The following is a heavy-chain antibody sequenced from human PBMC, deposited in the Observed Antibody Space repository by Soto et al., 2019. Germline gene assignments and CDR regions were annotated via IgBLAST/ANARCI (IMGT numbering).Heavy chain of an antibody. CDR1: GGSISSSNW. J-gene: IGHJ5*02. V-gene: IGHV4-4*02. CDR3: ARERDEGPRRLYGSGSRWFDP. Sequence: QVQLQESGPGLVKPSGTLSLTCAVSGGSISSSNWWSWVRQPPGKGLEWIGEIYHSGSTNYKPSLKSRVTISVDKSKNQFSLKLSSVTAADTAVYYCARERDEGPRRLYGSGSRWFDPWGQGTLVTVSS. D-gene: IGHD3-10*01. CDR2: IYHSGST.